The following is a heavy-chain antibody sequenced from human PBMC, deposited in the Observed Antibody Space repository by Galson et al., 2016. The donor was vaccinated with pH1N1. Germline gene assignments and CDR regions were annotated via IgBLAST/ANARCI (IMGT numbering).Heavy chain of an antibody. V-gene: IGHV2-5*02. D-gene: IGHD4-17*01. CDR3: ARNGYGDYVGYFDY. J-gene: IGHJ4*02. CDR2: IYWDDDQ. Sequence: PALVKPTQTLTLTCTFSGFSLSTSGVGVGWIRQPPGKALEWLALIYWDDDQRYSPSLKSRLTITKDTSKNQVVLTMTNMDPVDTPTYYCARNGYGDYVGYFDYWGQGTLVTVSS. CDR1: GFSLSTSGVG.